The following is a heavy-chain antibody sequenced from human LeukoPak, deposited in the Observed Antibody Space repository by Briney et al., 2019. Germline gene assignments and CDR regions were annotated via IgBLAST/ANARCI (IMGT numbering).Heavy chain of an antibody. D-gene: IGHD6-13*01. CDR3: AREGAAAGKVYFDY. Sequence: SETLSLTCTVSGGSISSYRWTWIRPPPGKGLEWIGYIYYTGSTNYNSSLESRVTISVDTSKNQFSLKLSSVTAADTAVYYCAREGAAAGKVYFDYWGQGTLVTVSS. J-gene: IGHJ4*02. V-gene: IGHV4-59*01. CDR2: IYYTGST. CDR1: GGSISSYR.